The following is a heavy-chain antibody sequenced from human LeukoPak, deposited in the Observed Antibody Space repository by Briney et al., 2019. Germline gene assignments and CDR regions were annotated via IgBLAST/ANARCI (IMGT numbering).Heavy chain of an antibody. CDR2: IYHSGST. D-gene: IGHD3-3*01. CDR3: ARHAGNTIFGVVINNWFDP. J-gene: IGHJ5*02. V-gene: IGHV4-38-2*01. CDR1: GYSINNGYY. Sequence: SETLSLTCAVSGYSINNGYYWGWIRQPPGKGLEWIASIYHSGSTYYNPSLKSRVTISVDTSKNQFSLKLSSVTAADTAVYYCARHAGNTIFGVVINNWFDPWGQGTLVTVSS.